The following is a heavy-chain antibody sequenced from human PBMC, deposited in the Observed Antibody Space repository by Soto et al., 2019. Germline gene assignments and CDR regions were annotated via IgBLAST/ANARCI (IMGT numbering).Heavy chain of an antibody. CDR2: SSATGAGT. Sequence: PGGSLRLSCAASGFTFGSYGMTWVRQAPGKGLEWVSFSSATGAGTYYADSVKGRFTISRDNSKNTLCLQMTSLRADDTAVYYCAKDRRAGGNYGFYSDFWGQGALVTVSS. D-gene: IGHD1-7*01. CDR1: GFTFGSYG. V-gene: IGHV3-23*01. J-gene: IGHJ4*02. CDR3: AKDRRAGGNYGFYSDF.